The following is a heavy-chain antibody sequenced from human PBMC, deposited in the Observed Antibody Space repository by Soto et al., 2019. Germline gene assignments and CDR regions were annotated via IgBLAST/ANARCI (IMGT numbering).Heavy chain of an antibody. J-gene: IGHJ5*02. Sequence: QVQLLQWGTGALKPSETLSLTCTVHGGSLGGYYWNWIRQSPGKALEWIGEVSHVDSTNYNPSLKGRSTISLDTPKNQFSLKLPSMTAADTAVYYCARAYLTGTTPPYNWFDRWGQGTLVTVSS. D-gene: IGHD1-7*01. V-gene: IGHV4-34*01. CDR1: GGSLGGYY. CDR3: ARAYLTGTTPPYNWFDR. CDR2: VSHVDST.